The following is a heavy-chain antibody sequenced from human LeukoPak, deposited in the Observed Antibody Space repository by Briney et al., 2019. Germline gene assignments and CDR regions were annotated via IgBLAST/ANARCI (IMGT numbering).Heavy chain of an antibody. Sequence: SETLSLTCAVYGGSFSGYYWSWIRQPPGKGLEWIGEINHSGSTNYNPSLKSRVTISVDTSKNQFSLKLSSVAAADTAVYYCARGDYKQWLVKGHWFDPWGQGTLVTVSS. V-gene: IGHV4-34*01. CDR2: INHSGST. J-gene: IGHJ5*02. CDR1: GGSFSGYY. D-gene: IGHD6-19*01. CDR3: ARGDYKQWLVKGHWFDP.